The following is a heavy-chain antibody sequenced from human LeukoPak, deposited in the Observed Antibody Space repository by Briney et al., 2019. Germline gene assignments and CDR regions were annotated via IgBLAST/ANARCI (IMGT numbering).Heavy chain of an antibody. J-gene: IGHJ6*02. V-gene: IGHV1-69*13. D-gene: IGHD3-22*01. CDR1: GGTFSIYA. CDR2: IIPIFGTA. CDR3: ARADDSSGYQGRYYYYGMDV. Sequence: GASVKVSCKASGGTFSIYAISWVRQAPGQGLEWMGGIIPIFGTANYAQKFQGRVTITADESTSTAYMELSSLRSEDTAVYYRARADDSSGYQGRYYYYGMDVWGQGTTVTVSS.